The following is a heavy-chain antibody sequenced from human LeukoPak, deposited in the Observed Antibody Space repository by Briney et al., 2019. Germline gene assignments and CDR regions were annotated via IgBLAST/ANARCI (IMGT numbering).Heavy chain of an antibody. V-gene: IGHV4-34*01. CDR3: ARVPNFIARPCDS. CDR1: GGSFSGNY. Sequence: PSGTLSLTCAVYGGSFSGNYWTLIRLTPGRGREGVGESSPSGDITGYNPSLNGRATISVDPSRNQFSLKLTSVTAADTGVYYCARVPNFIARPCDSWGPGTPVTVSS. J-gene: IGHJ4*02. CDR2: SSPSGDIT. D-gene: IGHD2-21*01.